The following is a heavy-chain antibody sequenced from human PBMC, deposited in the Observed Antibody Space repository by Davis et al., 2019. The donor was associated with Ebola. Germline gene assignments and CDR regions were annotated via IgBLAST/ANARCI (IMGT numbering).Heavy chain of an antibody. CDR1: GYTFTSYY. J-gene: IGHJ6*04. Sequence: AASVNVSCKASGYTFTSYYMHLLRQAPGQGLEWMGIIHPSGVSTSYAQKFQGRVTMTRDTSTSTVYMELSSLRYEDTAVYYCSSARRDGYSYYYYGMDVWGKGTTVTVSS. CDR2: IHPSGVST. V-gene: IGHV1-46*01. D-gene: IGHD5-24*01. CDR3: SSARRDGYSYYYYGMDV.